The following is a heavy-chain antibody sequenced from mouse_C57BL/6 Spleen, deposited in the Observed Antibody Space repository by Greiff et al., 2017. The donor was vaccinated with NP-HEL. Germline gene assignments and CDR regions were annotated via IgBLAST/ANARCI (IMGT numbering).Heavy chain of an antibody. CDR2: ISSGSSTI. J-gene: IGHJ4*01. Sequence: DVHLVESGGGLVKPGGSLKLSCAASGFTFSDYGMHWVRQAPEKGLEWVAYISSGSSTIYYADTVKGRFTISRDNAKNTLFLQMTSLRSEDTAMYYCAMNKLSITTVVPYAMDYWGQGTSVTVSS. CDR3: AMNKLSITTVVPYAMDY. CDR1: GFTFSDYG. D-gene: IGHD1-1*01. V-gene: IGHV5-17*01.